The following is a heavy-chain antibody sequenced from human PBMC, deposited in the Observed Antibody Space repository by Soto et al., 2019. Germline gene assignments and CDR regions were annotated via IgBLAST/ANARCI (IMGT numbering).Heavy chain of an antibody. Sequence: SDTLSLTCVVSGDSMSNYYWSWIRQPPGKGLEWIGDVSSSGSTNYNPSLKSRVTISVDTSKNQFSLKLSSVTAADTAVYYCARVPVPLVRYFRDNWFDPWGQGTLVTVSS. CDR2: VSSSGST. CDR3: ARVPVPLVRYFRDNWFDP. CDR1: GDSMSNYY. D-gene: IGHD3-9*01. J-gene: IGHJ5*02. V-gene: IGHV4-59*12.